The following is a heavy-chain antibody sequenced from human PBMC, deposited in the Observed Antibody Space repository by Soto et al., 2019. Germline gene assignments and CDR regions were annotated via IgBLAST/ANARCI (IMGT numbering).Heavy chain of an antibody. D-gene: IGHD6-13*01. J-gene: IGHJ4*02. CDR1: GGSISSYY. V-gene: IGHV4-59*08. Sequence: SETLSLTCTISGGSISSYYWSWIRQPPGKGLEWIGYIYYSGSTNYNPSLKSRVTISVHTSKNQFSLKLSSVTAADTAVYYCARSNLSGLSSSFDYWGQGTLVTVSS. CDR2: IYYSGST. CDR3: ARSNLSGLSSSFDY.